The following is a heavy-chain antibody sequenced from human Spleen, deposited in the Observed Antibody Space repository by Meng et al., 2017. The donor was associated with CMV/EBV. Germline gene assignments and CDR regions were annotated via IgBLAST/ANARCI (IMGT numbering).Heavy chain of an antibody. V-gene: IGHV3-15*01. D-gene: IGHD3-3*01. CDR3: TTGRVFLAFDY. CDR1: GFTFSNAW. J-gene: IGHJ4*02. Sequence: ADSGFTFSNAWMSWVRQAPGKGLEWVGRIKSKTDGGTTDYAAPVKGRFTISRDDSKNMLYLQMNSLKTEDTAVYYCTTGRVFLAFDYWGQGTLVTVSS. CDR2: IKSKTDGGTT.